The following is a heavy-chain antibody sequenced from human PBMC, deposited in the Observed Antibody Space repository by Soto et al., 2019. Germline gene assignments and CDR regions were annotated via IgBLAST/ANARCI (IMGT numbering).Heavy chain of an antibody. Sequence: QITLKESGTTLVRPTQTLTLTCTFSGFSLTTSGVGVGWIRQPPGKALEWLAVIYWDDDKRYSSSLKSRLTITNDTSKNQVVLTMTNMDPVDTATYYCAHHPYYGLGSYSFDYWGQGTLVTVSS. CDR2: IYWDDDK. V-gene: IGHV2-5*02. CDR3: AHHPYYGLGSYSFDY. D-gene: IGHD3-10*01. CDR1: GFSLTTSGVG. J-gene: IGHJ4*02.